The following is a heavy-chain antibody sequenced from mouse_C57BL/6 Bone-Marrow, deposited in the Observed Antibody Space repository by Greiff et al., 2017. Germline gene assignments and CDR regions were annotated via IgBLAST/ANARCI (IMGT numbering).Heavy chain of an antibody. Sequence: VQLQQSGAELVRPGASVKLSCTASGFNIKDDYMHWVKQRPEQGLEWIGWIDPENGDTEYASKFQGKATITADTSSNTAYLQLSSLTSEDTAVYYLTSDDGYFWYFDVWGTGTTVTVSS. J-gene: IGHJ1*03. CDR2: IDPENGDT. CDR1: GFNIKDDY. CDR3: TSDDGYFWYFDV. V-gene: IGHV14-4*01. D-gene: IGHD2-3*01.